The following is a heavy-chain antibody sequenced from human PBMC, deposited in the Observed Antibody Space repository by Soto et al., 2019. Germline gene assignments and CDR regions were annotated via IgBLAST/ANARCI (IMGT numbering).Heavy chain of an antibody. CDR2: IYYSGST. J-gene: IGHJ3*02. Sequence: LSLTCTVSGGSISSYYWSWTRQPPGKGLEWTGYIYYSGSTNYNPSLKSRVTISVDTSKNQFSLKLSSVTAADTAVYYCAREMGSGYADAFDIWGQGTMVTVSS. CDR3: AREMGSGYADAFDI. V-gene: IGHV4-59*12. D-gene: IGHD5-12*01. CDR1: GGSISSYY.